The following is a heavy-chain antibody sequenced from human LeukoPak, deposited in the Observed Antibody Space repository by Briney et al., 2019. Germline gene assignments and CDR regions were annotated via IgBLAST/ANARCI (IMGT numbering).Heavy chain of an antibody. CDR1: GGSITTYY. D-gene: IGHD6-19*01. CDR3: ARRGSGWYSNWFDP. J-gene: IGHJ5*02. Sequence: SETLSLTCSVSGGSITTYYWTWIRQPPGKGLEWIGYIHYSGSTSHNPSLNSRVTMSLDTSKNQFSLKLSSVTAADTAVYYCARRGSGWYSNWFDPWGQGTLVTVSS. CDR2: IHYSGST. V-gene: IGHV4-59*08.